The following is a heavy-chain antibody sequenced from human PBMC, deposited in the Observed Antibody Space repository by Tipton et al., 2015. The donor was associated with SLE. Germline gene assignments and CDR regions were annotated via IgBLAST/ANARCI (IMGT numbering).Heavy chain of an antibody. D-gene: IGHD6-19*01. CDR1: GGSVSGHY. CDR2: INHSGRT. V-gene: IGHV4-34*01. Sequence: TLSLTCAVYGGSVSGHYWSWIRQPPGKGLEWIGEINHSGRTNYNPSLKSRVTISVDTSKNQFSLKLSSVNAADTAVYYCARDSSGWVSFDYWGQGTLVTVSS. J-gene: IGHJ4*02. CDR3: ARDSSGWVSFDY.